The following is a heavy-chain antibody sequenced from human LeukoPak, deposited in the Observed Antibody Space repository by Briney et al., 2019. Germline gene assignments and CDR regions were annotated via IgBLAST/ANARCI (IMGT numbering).Heavy chain of an antibody. Sequence: PSETLSLTCAVYGGSFSGYYWSWIRQPPGKGLEWIGEINHSGSTNYNPSLKSRVTISVDTSKNQFSLKLSSVTAADTAVYYCARPRGGYYYYYMDVWGKGTTVTISS. CDR1: GGSFSGYY. J-gene: IGHJ6*03. V-gene: IGHV4-34*01. CDR3: ARPRGGYYYYYMDV. D-gene: IGHD3-10*01. CDR2: INHSGST.